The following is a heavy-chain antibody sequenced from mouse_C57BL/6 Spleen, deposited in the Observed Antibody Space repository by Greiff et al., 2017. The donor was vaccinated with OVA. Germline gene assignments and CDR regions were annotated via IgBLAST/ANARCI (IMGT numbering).Heavy chain of an antibody. V-gene: IGHV1-42*01. Sequence: EVQLQQSGPELVKPGASVKISCKASGYSFTGYYMNWVKQSPEKSLEWIGEINPSTGGTTYNQQFKAKATLTVDNSSSTAYMQLKSLTSEDSAFYYSARGCCSSRRWYFDVWGTGTTVTVSS. D-gene: IGHD1-1*01. CDR3: ARGCCSSRRWYFDV. J-gene: IGHJ1*03. CDR1: GYSFTGYY. CDR2: INPSTGGT.